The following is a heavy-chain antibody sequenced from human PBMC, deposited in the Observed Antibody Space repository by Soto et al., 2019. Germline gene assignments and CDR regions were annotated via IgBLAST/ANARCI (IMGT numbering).Heavy chain of an antibody. CDR3: ARRRCSTTTCFDP. CDR2: ISYSGSA. Sequence: SETLSLTCSVSGGSINSGNYYWRWIRQHPGKGLEWIGYISYSGSAHYNPSLRSRVFISVDTSRNQFSLKLSSVTAADTAVYYCARRRCSTTTCFDPWGQGTLVTVCS. J-gene: IGHJ5*02. CDR1: GGSINSGNYY. V-gene: IGHV4-31*03. D-gene: IGHD1-26*01.